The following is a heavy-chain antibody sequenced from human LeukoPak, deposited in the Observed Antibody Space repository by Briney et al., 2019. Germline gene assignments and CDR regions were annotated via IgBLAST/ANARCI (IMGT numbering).Heavy chain of an antibody. D-gene: IGHD1-7*01. Sequence: PGGSLRLSCVASGFPFSSYWMTWVRQAPGKGLVWVSRIKSDGTYTDYMDSVKGRFTISRDNAKNTLFLQMNSLRADDTAVYYCIRDDGNYGIDYWGQGTLVTVSS. V-gene: IGHV3-74*01. J-gene: IGHJ4*02. CDR2: IKSDGTYT. CDR1: GFPFSSYW. CDR3: IRDDGNYGIDY.